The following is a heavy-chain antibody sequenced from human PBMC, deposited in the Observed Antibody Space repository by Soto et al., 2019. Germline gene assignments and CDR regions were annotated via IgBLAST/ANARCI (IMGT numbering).Heavy chain of an antibody. V-gene: IGHV3-33*01. CDR2: IWNHGRED. Sequence: QVHLVESGGRVVQPGRSLRLSCAASGFTFSTYGMHWVRQAPGKGLEWVALIWNHGREDSYADSVKGRFTISRDNSKNTLFMLMYTLRADDTAVYYCVRGSCLLGDVTSFDYWGQGTLVTVSS. CDR3: VRGSCLLGDVTSFDY. D-gene: IGHD3-10*01. CDR1: GFTFSTYG. J-gene: IGHJ4*02.